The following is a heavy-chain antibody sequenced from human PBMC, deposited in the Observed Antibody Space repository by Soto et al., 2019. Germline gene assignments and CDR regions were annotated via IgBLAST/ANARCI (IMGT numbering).Heavy chain of an antibody. CDR1: GFTFSSYA. J-gene: IGHJ4*02. CDR2: ISGSGGST. CDR3: AKDSGSSYGYDSFDY. D-gene: IGHD5-18*01. Sequence: EVQLLESGGGLVQPGGSLRLSCAASGFTFSSYAMSWVRQAPGKGLEWVSGISGSGGSTNYADSVKGRFTISRDNSKNTLYLQMNSLRAEATAVYYCAKDSGSSYGYDSFDYWGQGTLVTVSS. V-gene: IGHV3-23*01.